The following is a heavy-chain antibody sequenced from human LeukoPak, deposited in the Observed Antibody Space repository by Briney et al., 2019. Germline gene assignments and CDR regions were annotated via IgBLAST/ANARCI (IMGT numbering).Heavy chain of an antibody. J-gene: IGHJ4*02. Sequence: ASVKVSCKASGYTFTSYYMHWVRQAPGQGLEWMGIVNPSGGSTSCAQKFQGRVTMTRDTSTSTVYMELSSLRSEDTAVYYCAKFGVPAAPNDYWGQGTLVTVSS. CDR1: GYTFTSYY. V-gene: IGHV1-46*01. CDR3: AKFGVPAAPNDY. D-gene: IGHD2-2*01. CDR2: VNPSGGST.